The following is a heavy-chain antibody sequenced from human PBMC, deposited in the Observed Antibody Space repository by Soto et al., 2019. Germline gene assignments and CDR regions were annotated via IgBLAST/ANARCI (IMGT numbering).Heavy chain of an antibody. CDR1: GFSFSSYW. Sequence: VQLVESGGTLVQSGGSLRLSCAASGFSFSSYWMSWVRQVPGVRLEWVANIEQDGSETYYVDSVKGRFTVSRDNAKTSVYLQMNSLRVEDTAVYYCARERHYFDRSGYQGYWGQGTLVTVSS. V-gene: IGHV3-7*01. CDR3: ARERHYFDRSGYQGY. J-gene: IGHJ4*02. CDR2: IEQDGSET. D-gene: IGHD3-22*01.